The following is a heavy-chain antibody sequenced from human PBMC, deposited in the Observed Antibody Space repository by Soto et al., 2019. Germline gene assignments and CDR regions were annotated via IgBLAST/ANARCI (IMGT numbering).Heavy chain of an antibody. CDR3: ARERGGGSYLDY. CDR2: ISSSSSYI. V-gene: IGHV3-21*01. J-gene: IGHJ4*02. Sequence: EVQLVESGGGLVKPGGSLRLSCAASGFTFSSYSMNWVRQAPGKGLEWVSSISSSSSYIYYADSVKGRFTISRDNAKNSLYLQMNSLRAEDTAVYYCARERGGGSYLDYSGQGTLVTVSS. CDR1: GFTFSSYS. D-gene: IGHD1-26*01.